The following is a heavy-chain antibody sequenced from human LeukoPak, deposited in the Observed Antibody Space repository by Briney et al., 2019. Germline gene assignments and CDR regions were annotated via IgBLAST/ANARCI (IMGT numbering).Heavy chain of an antibody. V-gene: IGHV3-30*02. CDR3: AKDPNYDFWSGYPSRWFDP. CDR1: GFTFSSYG. Sequence: GGSLRLSCAASGFTFSSYGMHWVRQAPGKGLEWVTFIRYDGSNKYYADSVKGRFTISRDNSKNSLYLQMNSLRAEDTAVYYCAKDPNYDFWSGYPSRWFDPWGQGTLVTVSS. D-gene: IGHD3-3*01. J-gene: IGHJ5*02. CDR2: IRYDGSNK.